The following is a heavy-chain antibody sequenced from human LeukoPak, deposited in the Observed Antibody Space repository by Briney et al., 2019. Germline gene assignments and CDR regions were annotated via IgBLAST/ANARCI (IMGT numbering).Heavy chain of an antibody. Sequence: GRSLRLSCAASGFTFTTYWMSWVRQAPGKGLEWVANIKQDGTEKYYVDSVKGRFTISRDNAKNSLYLQMNSLRVEDTAVYYCAKVAKYYYGSETYYFFEHWGQGTPVTASS. CDR3: AKVAKYYYGSETYYFFEH. CDR1: GFTFTTYW. J-gene: IGHJ4*02. V-gene: IGHV3-7*01. CDR2: IKQDGTEK. D-gene: IGHD3-10*01.